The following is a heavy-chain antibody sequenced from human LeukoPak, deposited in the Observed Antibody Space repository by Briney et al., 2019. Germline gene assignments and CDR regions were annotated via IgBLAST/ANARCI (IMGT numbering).Heavy chain of an antibody. J-gene: IGHJ4*02. V-gene: IGHV3-74*01. D-gene: IGHD2-8*02. CDR3: VCIPVGF. Sequence: GGSLRLSCAASGFTFSNYWMHWVRQAPGKGLVWVSRISSDGTNTNYADSVKGRFTISRDNAKNTLYLQMNSLGAEDTAIYFCVCIPVGFWGQGPLVTVSS. CDR1: GFTFSNYW. CDR2: ISSDGTNT.